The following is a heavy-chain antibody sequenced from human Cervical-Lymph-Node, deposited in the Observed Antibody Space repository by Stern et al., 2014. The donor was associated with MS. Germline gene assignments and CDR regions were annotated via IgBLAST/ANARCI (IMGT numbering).Heavy chain of an antibody. CDR1: GGSITSNGDS. D-gene: IGHD1-1*01. CDR3: AREHNWNYFDL. Sequence: QLQLQESGSGLVKPSQTLSLTCLVSGGSITSNGDSWSWIRQPPGKGLEWIGSIYHGGRSYYNHSLRSRLSMSVAQSKTQFSLRLTSVTAADTAVYFCAREHNWNYFDLWGQGTLVSVSP. V-gene: IGHV4-30-2*01. J-gene: IGHJ4*02. CDR2: IYHGGRS.